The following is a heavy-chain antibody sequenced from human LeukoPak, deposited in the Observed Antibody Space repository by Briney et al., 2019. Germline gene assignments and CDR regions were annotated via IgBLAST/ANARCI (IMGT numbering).Heavy chain of an antibody. Sequence: ASVKVSCKVSGYTLTELSMHWVRQAPGKGLEWKGGFDPEDGETIYAQKFQGRVTMTEDTSTDTAYMELSSLRSEDTAVYYCATPSYDSSGYYYYFDYWGQGTLVTVSS. CDR2: FDPEDGET. D-gene: IGHD3-22*01. J-gene: IGHJ4*02. CDR1: GYTLTELS. V-gene: IGHV1-24*01. CDR3: ATPSYDSSGYYYYFDY.